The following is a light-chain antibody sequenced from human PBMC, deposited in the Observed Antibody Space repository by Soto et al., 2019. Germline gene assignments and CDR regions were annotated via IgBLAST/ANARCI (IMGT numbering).Light chain of an antibody. J-gene: IGLJ1*01. CDR3: SSYTTTTTSCV. CDR1: SSDVGGYIY. Sequence: QSALTQPASVSGSLGQSITISCTGTSSDVGGYIYVSWYQQFPGQAPNLIIYDVTNRPSGVSSRFSGSKSGNRASLTISGLQAEDEADYYCSSYTTTTTSCVFGTGTKVTVL. V-gene: IGLV2-14*03. CDR2: DVT.